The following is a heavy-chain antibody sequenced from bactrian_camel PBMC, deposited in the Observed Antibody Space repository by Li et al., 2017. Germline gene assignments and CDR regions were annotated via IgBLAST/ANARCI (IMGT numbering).Heavy chain of an antibody. D-gene: IGHD3*01. J-gene: IGHJ4*01. V-gene: IGHV3-2*01. CDR2: FYKNSDTT. Sequence: HVQLVESGGGSVKAGGSLRLSCVASGDIYCMGWFRQAPGREREAVATFYKNSDTTFYADSVKGRFSISLDNAWKTLYLRMNSLRPEDTAMYYCAAVAEGRTVEGGVSLWTLFESGYWGQGTQVTVS. CDR3: AAVAEGRTVEGGVSLWTLFESGY. CDR1: GDIYC.